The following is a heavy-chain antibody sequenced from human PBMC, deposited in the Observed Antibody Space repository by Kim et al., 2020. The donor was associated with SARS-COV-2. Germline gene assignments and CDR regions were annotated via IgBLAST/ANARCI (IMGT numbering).Heavy chain of an antibody. CDR2: IKSKTDGATT. V-gene: IGHV3-15*01. CDR1: GFTFTNAY. D-gene: IGHD3-16*01. Sequence: GGSLRLSCTASGFTFTNAYMSWVRQAPGKGQEWIGRIKSKTDGATTYYAAPVKGRFIISRDDSRDTLYLQMNSLTTEDTAVYYCSTALRWEQLGGDYWGQGTLVTVSS. J-gene: IGHJ4*02. CDR3: STALRWEQLGGDY.